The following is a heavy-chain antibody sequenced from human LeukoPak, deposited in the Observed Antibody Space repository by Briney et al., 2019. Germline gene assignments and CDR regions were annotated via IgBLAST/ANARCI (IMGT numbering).Heavy chain of an antibody. CDR1: GFTFSSYG. CDR3: AKDSSGYSFYSSAFDI. D-gene: IGHD5-18*01. V-gene: IGHV3-23*01. Sequence: PGGSLRLSCAAYGFTFSSYGMSWARQAPGKGLEWVSAISGSGGSTYYADSVQGRFTISRDNSKNTLYLQMNSLRAEDTAVYYCAKDSSGYSFYSSAFDIWGQGPMVTVSS. CDR2: ISGSGGST. J-gene: IGHJ3*02.